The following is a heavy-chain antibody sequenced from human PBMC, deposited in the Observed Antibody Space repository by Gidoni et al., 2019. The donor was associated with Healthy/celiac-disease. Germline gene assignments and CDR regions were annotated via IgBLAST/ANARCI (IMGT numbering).Heavy chain of an antibody. CDR1: GGSFSGYY. CDR2: INHSGST. CDR3: ARPAREYYYDSSGYYWFDP. D-gene: IGHD3-22*01. Sequence: QVQLQQWCAGLLKPSETLSLTCAAYGGSFSGYYWSWIRQPPGKGLEWIGEINHSGSTNYNPSLKSRVTISVDTSKNQFSLKLSSVTAADTAVYYCARPAREYYYDSSGYYWFDPWGQGTLVTVSS. J-gene: IGHJ5*02. V-gene: IGHV4-34*01.